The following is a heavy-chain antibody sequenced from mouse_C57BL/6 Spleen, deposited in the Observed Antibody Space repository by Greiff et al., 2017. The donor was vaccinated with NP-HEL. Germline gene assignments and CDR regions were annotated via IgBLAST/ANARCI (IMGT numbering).Heavy chain of an antibody. V-gene: IGHV1-64*01. Sequence: VQLQQPGAELVKPGASVKLSCKASGYTFTSYWMHWVKQRPGQGLEWIGMIHPNSGSTNYNEKFKSKATLTVDKSSSTAYMQLSSLTSEDSAVYYCARSDYYGSSPWYFDVWGTGTTVTVSS. CDR3: ARSDYYGSSPWYFDV. CDR2: IHPNSGST. D-gene: IGHD1-1*01. J-gene: IGHJ1*03. CDR1: GYTFTSYW.